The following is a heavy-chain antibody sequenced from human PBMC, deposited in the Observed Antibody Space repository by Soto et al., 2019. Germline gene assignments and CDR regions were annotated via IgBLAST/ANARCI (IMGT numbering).Heavy chain of an antibody. V-gene: IGHV3-74*01. D-gene: IGHD2-2*01. J-gene: IGHJ6*02. CDR1: GFTFSSYA. Sequence: GGSLRLSCAASGFTFSSYAMSWVRQAPGKGLVWVSRINSDGSSTSYADSVKGRFTISRDNPKNTLYLQMNSLRPEDTAVYYCAKVLGYCTSSSCSREAFYYYGMDVWGQGTTVTVSS. CDR2: INSDGSST. CDR3: AKVLGYCTSSSCSREAFYYYGMDV.